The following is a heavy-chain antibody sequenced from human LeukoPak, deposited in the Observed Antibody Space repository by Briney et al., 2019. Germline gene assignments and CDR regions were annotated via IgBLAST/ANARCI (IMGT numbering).Heavy chain of an antibody. CDR2: IYYSGSS. CDR1: GGSISSSSYY. CDR3: AASGYSTRWYYYDF. Sequence: PSETLSLTRTVSGGSISSSSYYWGWIRQPPGKGLEWIGSIYYSGSSYYTPSLKSRLTISVDTSKDQFSLKLTSVTAADTAVYYCAASGYSTRWYYYDFWGQGTLVTVSS. V-gene: IGHV4-39*01. J-gene: IGHJ4*02. D-gene: IGHD2-8*01.